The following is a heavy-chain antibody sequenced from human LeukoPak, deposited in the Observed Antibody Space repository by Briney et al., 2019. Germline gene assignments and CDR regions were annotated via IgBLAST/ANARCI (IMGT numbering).Heavy chain of an antibody. Sequence: SSETLSLTCTVSGGSITRGNSYYWSWIRQPPGKGLEWIGYIYTTGSTNYNPSLKSRVTISVDTSKNQFSLNLSSVTAADTAVYYCAREYYYGSGSGRAAFDIWGQGTMVTVSS. CDR3: AREYYYGSGSGRAAFDI. D-gene: IGHD3-10*01. CDR2: IYTTGST. J-gene: IGHJ3*02. CDR1: GGSITRGNSYY. V-gene: IGHV4-61*01.